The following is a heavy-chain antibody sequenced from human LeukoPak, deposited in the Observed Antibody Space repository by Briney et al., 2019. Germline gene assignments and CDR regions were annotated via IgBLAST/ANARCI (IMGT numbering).Heavy chain of an antibody. J-gene: IGHJ4*02. CDR1: GGSISSGSYY. V-gene: IGHV4-61*02. CDR2: IYTSGST. CDR3: ARESSGWYHDY. D-gene: IGHD6-19*01. Sequence: SQTLSLTCTVSGGSISSGSYYWSWIRQPAGKGLEWIGRIYTSGSTNYNPSLKSRVTMSVDTSKNQFSLKLSSVTAADTAVYYCARESSGWYHDYWGQGTLVTVSS.